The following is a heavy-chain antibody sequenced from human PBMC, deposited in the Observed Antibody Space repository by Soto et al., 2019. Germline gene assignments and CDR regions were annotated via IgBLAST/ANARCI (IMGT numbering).Heavy chain of an antibody. D-gene: IGHD7-27*01. CDR1: GGSFRGFY. V-gene: IGHV4-34*01. Sequence: PSETLCLTCAVSGGSFRGFYWTWIRQSPGKGLEWLGDINHVGITNYNPSLKSRVSIPVDTSKSQFSLKLSSVTAADTAVYYCARAHEFWGGRQQPIDSWSQGTWVIVSS. J-gene: IGHJ4*02. CDR3: ARAHEFWGGRQQPIDS. CDR2: INHVGIT.